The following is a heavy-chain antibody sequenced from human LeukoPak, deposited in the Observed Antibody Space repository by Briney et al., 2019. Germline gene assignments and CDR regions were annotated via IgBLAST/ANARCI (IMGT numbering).Heavy chain of an antibody. CDR3: AKWGDYDILTGYYVSDF. CDR1: GFIFRNYA. V-gene: IGHV3-23*01. D-gene: IGHD3-9*01. Sequence: GASLRLSCAASGFIFRNYAMSGVRKAPGKGLEWFSAITGSGDTTYYADSVKGRFTVSRDNSKNTLYVEMNTLRAEDTAVYYCAKWGDYDILTGYYVSDFWGQGTLVTVSS. J-gene: IGHJ4*02. CDR2: ITGSGDTT.